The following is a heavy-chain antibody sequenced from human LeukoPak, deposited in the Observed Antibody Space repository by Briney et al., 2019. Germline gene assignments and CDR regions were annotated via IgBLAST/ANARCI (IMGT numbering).Heavy chain of an antibody. CDR3: AGFFYGNAAFDI. D-gene: IGHD2/OR15-2a*01. V-gene: IGHV1-69*13. CDR1: GGTFSNYDFTFTSYA. Sequence: ASVKVSCKASGGTFSNYDFTFTSYAITWVRQAPGQGLEWMGGIIPIYGRADYPQKFQGRVTITADESSRTVTMQLSSLRFEDTAVYYCAGFFYGNAAFDIWGQGTVVTVS. J-gene: IGHJ3*02. CDR2: IIPIYGRA.